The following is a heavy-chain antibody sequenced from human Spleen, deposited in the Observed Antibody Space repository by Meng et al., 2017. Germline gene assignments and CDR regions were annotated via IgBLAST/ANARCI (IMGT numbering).Heavy chain of an antibody. CDR1: GASLCSSGYY. J-gene: IGHJ4*02. CDR2: MYHSGSI. Sequence: SDPLSHPCPVPGASLCSSGYYGGWIRQPPGKGLEWVGTMYHSGSIFYNPSLKSRVTISIDTSKNQFSLKLSSVTAADTAVYYCARDPDYHGSGTYSNGGIYYFDYWGRGTLVTVSS. CDR3: ARDPDYHGSGTYSNGGIYYFDY. V-gene: IGHV4-39*07. D-gene: IGHD3-10*01.